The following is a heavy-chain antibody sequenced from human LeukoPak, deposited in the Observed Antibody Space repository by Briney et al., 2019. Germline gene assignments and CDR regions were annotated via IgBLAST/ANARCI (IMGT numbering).Heavy chain of an antibody. CDR3: ARGIYGDYEGDY. J-gene: IGHJ4*02. D-gene: IGHD4-17*01. V-gene: IGHV1-8*01. CDR1: GYTFASYD. Sequence: ASVKVSCKASGYTFASYDINWVRQATGQGLEWMGWMDPNSGNTGYAQKFQGRVTMTRNTSISTAYMELSSLRSEDTAVYYCARGIYGDYEGDYWGQGTLVTVSS. CDR2: MDPNSGNT.